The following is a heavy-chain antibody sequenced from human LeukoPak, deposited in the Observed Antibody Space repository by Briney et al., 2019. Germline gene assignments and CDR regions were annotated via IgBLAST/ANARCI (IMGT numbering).Heavy chain of an antibody. J-gene: IGHJ4*02. V-gene: IGHV4-59*02. CDR3: ASRKLGNDY. D-gene: IGHD7-27*01. CDR2: IYYTGT. Sequence: SETLSFTCTVSGGSVTDYYWSWIRQSPGKGLEWIGYIYYTGTSYNPSLKSRVTISADTSKNQSSLKLISVTAADTAVYYCASRKLGNDYWGQGTLVTVSS. CDR1: GGSVTDYY.